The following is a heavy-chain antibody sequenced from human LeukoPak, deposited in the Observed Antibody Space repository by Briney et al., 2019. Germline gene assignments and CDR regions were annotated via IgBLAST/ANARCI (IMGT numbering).Heavy chain of an antibody. J-gene: IGHJ4*02. CDR1: GDSISSGSYY. CDR2: IYTSGST. CDR3: AREVGHGSTLGSVGY. D-gene: IGHD3-10*01. Sequence: SQTLSLTCTVSGDSISSGSYYWSWIRQPAGKGLEWIGRIYTSGSTNYNPSLKSRVTISVDTSKNQFSLKLSSVTAADTAVYYCAREVGHGSTLGSVGYWGQGTLVTVSS. V-gene: IGHV4-61*02.